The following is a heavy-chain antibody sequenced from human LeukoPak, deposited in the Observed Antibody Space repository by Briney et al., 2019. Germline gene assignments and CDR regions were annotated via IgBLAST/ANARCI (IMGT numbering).Heavy chain of an antibody. V-gene: IGHV4-39*01. CDR1: GGSFSSYY. Sequence: SETLSLTCAVYGGSFSSYYWGWIRQPPGKGLEWIGSIYYSGGTYYNPSLKSRVTISVDTSKNQFSLKLSSVTAADTAVYYCARHMDIVVVPAVLDPWGQGTLVTVSS. CDR2: IYYSGGT. CDR3: ARHMDIVVVPAVLDP. D-gene: IGHD2-2*03. J-gene: IGHJ5*02.